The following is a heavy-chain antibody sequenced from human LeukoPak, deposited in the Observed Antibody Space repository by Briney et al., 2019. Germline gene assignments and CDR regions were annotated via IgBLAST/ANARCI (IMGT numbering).Heavy chain of an antibody. Sequence: PGASLRLSCAAAGFTFSSYAMSWVRQAPGKGLEWVSRIIDTGGSTYYADSVKGRFAISRDNSKNTLYLQLNSLRVEDTAVYYCAKGKTSGWDQDAFDIWGQGTMVTVSS. J-gene: IGHJ3*02. CDR1: GFTFSSYA. D-gene: IGHD6-19*01. CDR3: AKGKTSGWDQDAFDI. CDR2: IIDTGGST. V-gene: IGHV3-23*01.